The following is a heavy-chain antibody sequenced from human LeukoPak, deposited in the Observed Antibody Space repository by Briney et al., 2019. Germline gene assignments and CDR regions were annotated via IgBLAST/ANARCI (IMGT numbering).Heavy chain of an antibody. Sequence: SETLSLTCTVSGGSISSYYWSWIRQPPGKGPEWIGYIYYSGSTNYNPSLKSRVTISVDTSKNQFSLNLSSVTAADTAVYYCARGPDYSNYIYYYGMDVWGQGTTVTVSS. V-gene: IGHV4-59*01. CDR3: ARGPDYSNYIYYYGMDV. D-gene: IGHD4-11*01. CDR2: IYYSGST. CDR1: GGSISSYY. J-gene: IGHJ6*02.